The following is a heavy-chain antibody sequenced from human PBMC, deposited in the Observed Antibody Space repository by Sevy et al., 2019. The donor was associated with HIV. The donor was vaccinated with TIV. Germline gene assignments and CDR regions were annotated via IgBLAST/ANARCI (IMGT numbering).Heavy chain of an antibody. V-gene: IGHV5-51*01. D-gene: IGHD6-6*01. Sequence: GGSPRLSCKGSGYSFTSYWIGWVRQMPGKGLEWMGIIYPGDSDTRYSPSFQGQVTISADKSISTAYLQWSSLKASDTAMYYCARLSIAGFGWFDPWGQGTLVTVSS. CDR1: GYSFTSYW. CDR3: ARLSIAGFGWFDP. CDR2: IYPGDSDT. J-gene: IGHJ5*02.